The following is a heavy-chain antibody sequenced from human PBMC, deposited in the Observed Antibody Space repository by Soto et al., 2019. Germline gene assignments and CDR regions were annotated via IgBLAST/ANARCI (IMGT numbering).Heavy chain of an antibody. D-gene: IGHD4-17*01. Sequence: SVKVSCKASGGTFSSCAISWVRQAPGQGLEWMGGIIPIFGTANYAQKFQGRVTITADESTSTAYMELSSLRSEDTAVYYCARVNDYPLGIYYYGMDVWGQGTTVTVSS. J-gene: IGHJ6*02. CDR1: GGTFSSCA. CDR3: ARVNDYPLGIYYYGMDV. V-gene: IGHV1-69*13. CDR2: IIPIFGTA.